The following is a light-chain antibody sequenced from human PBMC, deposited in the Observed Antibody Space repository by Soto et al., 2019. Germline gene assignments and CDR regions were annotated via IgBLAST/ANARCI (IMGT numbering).Light chain of an antibody. V-gene: IGKV3-15*01. J-gene: IGKJ4*01. CDR3: QQYNNWLT. Sequence: EIVLTQSPGTLSLSPGERATLSCRASQSVGTYLAWYQQKPGQAPRLLIYGASTRATGIPARFSGSGSGTEFTLIISSLQSEDFAVYYCQQYNNWLTFGGGTKVDIK. CDR2: GAS. CDR1: QSVGTY.